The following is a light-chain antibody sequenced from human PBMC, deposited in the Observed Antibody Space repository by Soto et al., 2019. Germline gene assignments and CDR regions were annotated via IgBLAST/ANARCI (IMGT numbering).Light chain of an antibody. V-gene: IGLV1-44*01. CDR1: GSDIGSHS. Sequence: QSVLTQPPSVSGTPGQTVTISCSGSGSDIGSHSVDWYQQIPGTTPWLIINSNNERPSGVPDRFSGSKSGTSASLAISGLQSEDDANYYCATWADSVNGVVFGGGTKLTVL. J-gene: IGLJ2*01. CDR3: ATWADSVNGVV. CDR2: SNN.